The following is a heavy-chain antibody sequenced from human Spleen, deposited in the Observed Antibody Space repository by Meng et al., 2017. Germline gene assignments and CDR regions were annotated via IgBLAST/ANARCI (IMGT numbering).Heavy chain of an antibody. CDR2: ISGYSEKR. D-gene: IGHD3-9*01. J-gene: IGHJ4*02. Sequence: GESLKISCAASGFTFSNAWMSWIRQAPGKGLEWVSGISGYSEKRQYVQSVRGRFIISRDNSKSTLYLQMNSLRAEDTALYYCTRDYEITDWYGKEDSWGQGTLVTVSS. CDR3: TRDYEITDWYGKEDS. CDR1: GFTFSNAW. V-gene: IGHV3-23*01.